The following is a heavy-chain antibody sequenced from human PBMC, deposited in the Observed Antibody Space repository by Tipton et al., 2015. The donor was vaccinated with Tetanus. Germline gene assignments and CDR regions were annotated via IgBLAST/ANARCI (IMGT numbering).Heavy chain of an antibody. Sequence: SLRLSCAASGFTFDDYAMHWVRQAPGKGLEWVSGISWNSGSIGYADSVKGRFTISRDNAKNSPYLQMNSLRADDTALYYCAKVGMGPMVRGVIIPYYFDYWGQGTLVTVSS. CDR1: GFTFDDYA. J-gene: IGHJ4*02. D-gene: IGHD3-10*01. CDR3: AKVGMGPMVRGVIIPYYFDY. CDR2: ISWNSGSI. V-gene: IGHV3-9*01.